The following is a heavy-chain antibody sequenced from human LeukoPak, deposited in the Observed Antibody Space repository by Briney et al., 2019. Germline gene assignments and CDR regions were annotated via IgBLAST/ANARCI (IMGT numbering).Heavy chain of an antibody. J-gene: IGHJ3*02. CDR1: GGSISSSSYY. CDR2: IYYSGST. Sequence: PSETLSLTCTVSGGSISSSSYYWGWIRQPPGKGLEWIGSIYYSGSTYYNPSLKSRVTISVDTSKNQFSLKLSSVTAADTAVYYCARVPVGGSYRMPDNAFDIWGQGTMVTVSS. CDR3: ARVPVGGSYRMPDNAFDI. D-gene: IGHD1-26*01. V-gene: IGHV4-39*01.